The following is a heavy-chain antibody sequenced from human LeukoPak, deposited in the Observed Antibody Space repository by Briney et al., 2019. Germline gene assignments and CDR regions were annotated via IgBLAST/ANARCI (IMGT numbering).Heavy chain of an antibody. Sequence: GGSLRLSCAASGFTVSDNYMSWVRQAPGKGLEWVSIIYSAGSTNYADSVKGRFTISRDNFKNTLYLQMSSLRAEDTAVYYCTLPLRDVFDIWGQGTMVTVSS. CDR2: IYSAGST. J-gene: IGHJ3*02. CDR1: GFTVSDNY. V-gene: IGHV3-53*01. CDR3: TLPLRDVFDI.